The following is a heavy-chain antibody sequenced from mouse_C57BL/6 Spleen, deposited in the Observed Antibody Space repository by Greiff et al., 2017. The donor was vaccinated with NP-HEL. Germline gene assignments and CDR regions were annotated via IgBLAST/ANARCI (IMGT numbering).Heavy chain of an antibody. CDR1: GFTFSDYY. CDR2: ISNGGGSP. V-gene: IGHV5-12*01. J-gene: IGHJ2*01. Sequence: EVQLVASGGGLVQPGGSLQLSCAASGFTFSDYYMYWVRQTPEKRLAWVAYISNGGGSPSYPDTVKGRFTISRDNAKNTLYLQMSRLKSEDTAMYYCARWGDYDAFDYWGQGTTLTVSS. CDR3: ARWGDYDAFDY. D-gene: IGHD2-4*01.